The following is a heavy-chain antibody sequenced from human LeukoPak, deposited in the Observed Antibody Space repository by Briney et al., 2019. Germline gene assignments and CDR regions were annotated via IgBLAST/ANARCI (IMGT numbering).Heavy chain of an antibody. CDR1: GGSISSDY. V-gene: IGHV4-59*12. CDR2: IFNRGST. CDR3: ARGGRYFAGPKLDY. J-gene: IGHJ4*02. D-gene: IGHD3-10*01. Sequence: SETLSLTCSVSGGSISSDYWSWIRQPPGKGLEWIGHIFNRGSTNSNPSLKSRVTISVDTSKNQFSLKLSSVTAADTAVYYCARGGRYFAGPKLDYWGQETLVTVSS.